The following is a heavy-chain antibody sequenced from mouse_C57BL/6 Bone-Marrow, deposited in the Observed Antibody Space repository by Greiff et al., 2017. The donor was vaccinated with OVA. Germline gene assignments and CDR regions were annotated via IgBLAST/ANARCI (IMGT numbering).Heavy chain of an antibody. Sequence: EVQLQESGPGLVKPSQSLSLTCSVTGYSITSGYYWNWIRQFPGNKLEWMGYISYDGSNNYNPSLKNRISITRDTSKNQFFLKLNSVTTEETATYFCARGGGTGDYWGQGTTLTVSS. CDR3: ARGGGTGDY. CDR2: ISYDGSN. J-gene: IGHJ2*01. CDR1: GYSITSGYY. D-gene: IGHD3-3*01. V-gene: IGHV3-6*01.